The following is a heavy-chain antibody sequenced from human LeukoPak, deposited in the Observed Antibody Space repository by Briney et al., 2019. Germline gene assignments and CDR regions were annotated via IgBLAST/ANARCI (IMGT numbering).Heavy chain of an antibody. J-gene: IGHJ3*02. CDR1: GFTFSSYS. CDR2: ISSSSSYI. V-gene: IGHV3-21*01. Sequence: GGSLRLSCAVSGFTFSSYSMNWVRQAPGKGLEWVSSISSSSSYIYYADSVKGRFTISRDNAKNSLYLQMNSLRAEDTAVYYCARGRMLGVSAFDIWGQGTMVTVSS. CDR3: ARGRMLGVSAFDI. D-gene: IGHD3-10*01.